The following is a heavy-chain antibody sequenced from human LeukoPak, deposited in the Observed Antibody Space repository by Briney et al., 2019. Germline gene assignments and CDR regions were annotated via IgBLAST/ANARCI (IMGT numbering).Heavy chain of an antibody. CDR1: GFTFSDYW. Sequence: QSGGSLRLSCAASGFTFSDYWMRWVRQAPGKGLVWVSRINGGGKYQNYADSVKGRFTISRDNAKSTLYLHMISLRAEDTAVYYCVRDWDHFDFDSWGQGALVSVSS. D-gene: IGHD1-26*01. CDR3: VRDWDHFDFDS. V-gene: IGHV3-74*01. CDR2: INGGGKYQ. J-gene: IGHJ5*01.